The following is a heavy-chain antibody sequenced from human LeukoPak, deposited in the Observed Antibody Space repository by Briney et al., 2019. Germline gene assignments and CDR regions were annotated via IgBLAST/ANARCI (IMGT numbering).Heavy chain of an antibody. J-gene: IGHJ4*02. CDR1: GFTLSNYA. V-gene: IGHV3-23*01. Sequence: GGSLRLSCAASGFTLSNYAWSWVRQAPGKGLEWVSTISGSGIATYYVDSVKGRFTISRDNSKNTLYLQMNSLRAEDTAVYYCAREGAGATGPFDYWGQGTLVTVSS. CDR3: AREGAGATGPFDY. CDR2: ISGSGIAT. D-gene: IGHD1-26*01.